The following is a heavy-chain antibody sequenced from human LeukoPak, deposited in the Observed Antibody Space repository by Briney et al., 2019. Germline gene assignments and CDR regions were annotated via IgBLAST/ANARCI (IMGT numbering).Heavy chain of an antibody. CDR2: INPINSDT. CDR1: GYTFSDYY. J-gene: IGHJ5*02. V-gene: IGHV1-2*02. D-gene: IGHD1-26*01. CDR3: GRYPGIGKA. Sequence: ASVKVSCKASGYTFSDYYLHWVRQAPGRGLEWMGWINPINSDTNYAQKFQGRVTMTMDTSISPAYMELSRRRSDDKAVYYWGRYPGIGKAWGQGTLVTVPS.